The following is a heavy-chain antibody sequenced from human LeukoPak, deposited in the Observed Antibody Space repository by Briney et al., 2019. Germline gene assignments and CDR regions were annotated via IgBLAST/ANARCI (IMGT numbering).Heavy chain of an antibody. CDR2: IIPIFGTA. Sequence: ASVKVSCKASGGTFSSYAISWVRQAPGQGLEWMGGIIPIFGTANYAQKLQGRVTMTTDTSTSTAYMELRSLRSDDTAVYYCARAKEFSYSTYWGQGTLVTVSS. CDR1: GGTFSSYA. J-gene: IGHJ4*02. V-gene: IGHV1-69*05. D-gene: IGHD3-16*02. CDR3: ARAKEFSYSTY.